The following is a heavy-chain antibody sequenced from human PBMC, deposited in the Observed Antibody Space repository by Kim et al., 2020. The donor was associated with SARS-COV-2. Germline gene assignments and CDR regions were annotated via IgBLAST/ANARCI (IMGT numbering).Heavy chain of an antibody. CDR2: ISSGSTTI. D-gene: IGHD2-2*01. Sequence: GGSLRLSCAASGFTFSTYSMNWVRQAPGKGLEWLSYISSGSTTIYYADSVKGRFTISRDNAKNSLSLQMNSLRDEDTAVYYCAPVPARGMDVWGQGTTVTVSS. J-gene: IGHJ6*02. CDR1: GFTFSTYS. V-gene: IGHV3-48*02. CDR3: APVPARGMDV.